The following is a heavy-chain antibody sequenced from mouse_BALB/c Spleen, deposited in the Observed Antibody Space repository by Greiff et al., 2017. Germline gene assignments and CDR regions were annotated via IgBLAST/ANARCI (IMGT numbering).Heavy chain of an antibody. CDR3: ARRDYYGSSDMFAY. CDR2: ISYSGST. D-gene: IGHD1-1*01. Sequence: EVKLVESGPGLVKPSQSLSLTCTVTGYSITSDYAWNWIRQFPGNKLEWMGYISYSGSTSYNPSLKSRISITRDTSKNQFFLQLNSVTTEDTATYYCARRDYYGSSDMFAYWGQGTLVTVSA. J-gene: IGHJ3*01. CDR1: GYSITSDYA. V-gene: IGHV3-2*02.